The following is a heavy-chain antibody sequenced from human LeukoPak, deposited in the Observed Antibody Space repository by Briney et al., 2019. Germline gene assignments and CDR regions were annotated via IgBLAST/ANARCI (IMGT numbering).Heavy chain of an antibody. V-gene: IGHV3-23*01. Sequence: GGSLRLSCAASGFTFSSYAMTWVRQAPGKGLEWVSVSTSGGSTYYADSVTGRFTISRDNSKNKPDLQMNTLGVEDTAVYYCPIYGSAQWSAGYYFDHWGRESWSPSPQ. CDR3: PIYGSAQWSAGYYFDH. CDR2: STSGGST. D-gene: IGHD6-25*01. J-gene: IGHJ4*02. CDR1: GFTFSSYA.